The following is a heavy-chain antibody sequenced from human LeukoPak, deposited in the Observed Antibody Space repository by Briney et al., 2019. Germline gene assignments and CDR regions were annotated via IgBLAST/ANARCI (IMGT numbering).Heavy chain of an antibody. V-gene: IGHV4-59*01. D-gene: IGHD3-10*01. CDR1: GGSISSYY. J-gene: IGHJ5*02. CDR3: ARVGTSNWFDP. Sequence: SETLSLTCTVSGGSISSYYWSWIRQPPGKGLEWIGYIYYSGSTNYNPSLKSRVTISVDTSKNQFYLKLSSVTAADTAVYYCARVGTSNWFDPWGQGTLVTVSS. CDR2: IYYSGST.